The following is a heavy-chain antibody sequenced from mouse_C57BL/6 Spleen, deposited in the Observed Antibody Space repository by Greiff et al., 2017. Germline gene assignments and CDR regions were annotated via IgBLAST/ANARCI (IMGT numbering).Heavy chain of an antibody. Sequence: EVQLQQSGPELVKPGASVKIPCKASGYTFTDYNMDWVKQSHGKSLEWIGDINPNNGGTIYNQKFKGKATLTVDKSSSPAYMELRSLTSEDTAVYYCARDSSGYDAMDYWGQGTSVTVSS. V-gene: IGHV1-18*01. CDR1: GYTFTDYN. CDR2: INPNNGGT. CDR3: ARDSSGYDAMDY. J-gene: IGHJ4*01. D-gene: IGHD3-2*02.